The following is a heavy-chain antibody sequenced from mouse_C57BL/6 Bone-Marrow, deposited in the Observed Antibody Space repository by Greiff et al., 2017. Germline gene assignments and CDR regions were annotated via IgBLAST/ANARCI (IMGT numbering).Heavy chain of an antibody. V-gene: IGHV1-52*01. CDR3: ARWGLRRRTGIDY. Sequence: VQLQQPGAELVRPGSSVKLSCKASGYTFTSYWMHWVKQRPIQGLEWIGNIDPSDSETHYNQKFKDKATLTVDKSSSTAYMQLSSLTSEDSAVYYCARWGLRRRTGIDYWCQGTTLTVSS. CDR2: IDPSDSET. D-gene: IGHD2-4*01. CDR1: GYTFTSYW. J-gene: IGHJ2*01.